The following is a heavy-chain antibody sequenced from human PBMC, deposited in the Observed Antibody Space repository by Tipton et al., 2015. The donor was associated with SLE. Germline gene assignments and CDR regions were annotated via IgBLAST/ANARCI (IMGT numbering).Heavy chain of an antibody. V-gene: IGHV4-39*07. CDR1: GGSISSSSYY. J-gene: IGHJ4*02. Sequence: LRLSCTVSGGSISSSSYYWGWIRQPPGKGLEWIGSIYYSGSTYYNPSLKSRVTISVDTSKNQFSLKLSSVTAADTAVYYCARGSGGYGDFDYWGQGTLVTVSS. CDR2: IYYSGST. CDR3: ARGSGGYGDFDY. D-gene: IGHD1-26*01.